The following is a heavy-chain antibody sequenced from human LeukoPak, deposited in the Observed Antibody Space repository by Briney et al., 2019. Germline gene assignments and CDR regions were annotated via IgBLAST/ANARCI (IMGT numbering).Heavy chain of an antibody. Sequence: GSLRLSCAASGFTFSSFWMSWVRQPPGKGLEWIGSIYYSGSTYYNPSLKSRVTISVDTSKNQFSLKLSSVTAADTAVYYCARAIMGVVVVAGPFDYWGQGTLVTVSS. CDR3: ARAIMGVVVVAGPFDY. J-gene: IGHJ4*02. V-gene: IGHV4-39*07. CDR1: GFTFSSFWM. D-gene: IGHD2-15*01. CDR2: IYYSGST.